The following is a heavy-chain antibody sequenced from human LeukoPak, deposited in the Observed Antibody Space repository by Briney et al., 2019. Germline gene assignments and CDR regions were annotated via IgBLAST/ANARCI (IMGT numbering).Heavy chain of an antibody. CDR2: ISTSSAVM. Sequence: GGSLRLSCAASGFTFSSYSIGWVRQAPGKGLEWVSYISTSSAVMYYADSVKGRFTISRDDARNSVSLQMNSLRADDTAVYYCARDVGYCSGGSCYRWFASWGQGTLVIVSS. CDR3: ARDVGYCSGGSCYRWFAS. V-gene: IGHV3-48*01. D-gene: IGHD2-15*01. CDR1: GFTFSSYS. J-gene: IGHJ5*01.